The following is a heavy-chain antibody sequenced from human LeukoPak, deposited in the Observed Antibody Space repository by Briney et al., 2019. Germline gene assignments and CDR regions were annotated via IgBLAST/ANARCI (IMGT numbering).Heavy chain of an antibody. Sequence: PSETLSLTCTVSGGSISSYYWSWIRQPPGKGLEWIGYIYYSGSTNYNPSLKSRVTISVDTSKNQFSLKVRSVTAADTAVYYCARGVLRRGYSSSISWFDPWGQGTLVTVTS. CDR1: GGSISSYY. J-gene: IGHJ5*02. D-gene: IGHD6-13*01. V-gene: IGHV4-59*01. CDR3: ARGVLRRGYSSSISWFDP. CDR2: IYYSGST.